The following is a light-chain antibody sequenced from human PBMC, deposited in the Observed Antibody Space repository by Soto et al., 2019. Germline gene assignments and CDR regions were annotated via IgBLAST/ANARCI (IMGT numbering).Light chain of an antibody. Sequence: DIQMTQSPSTVSASLGDTVTITCRASQSISTRLAWYQQKAGKAPKVLIYDASRLESGVPSRFSGSGSGTEFTLTISRLQPDDFATYYCQQYNSYLITFGQGTRLEI. CDR1: QSISTR. J-gene: IGKJ5*01. V-gene: IGKV1-5*01. CDR2: DAS. CDR3: QQYNSYLIT.